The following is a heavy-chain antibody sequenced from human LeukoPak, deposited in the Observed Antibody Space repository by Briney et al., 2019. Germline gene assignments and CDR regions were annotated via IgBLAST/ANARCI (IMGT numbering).Heavy chain of an antibody. CDR2: IKQDGSEK. Sequence: GGSLRLSCAASGFTFSSYWMSWVRQAPGKGLEWVANIKQDGSEKYYVDSVKGRFTISRDNAKNSLYLQMNSLRAEDTAVYYCTRGVYCSGGSCYTYYFDYWGQGTLVTVSS. D-gene: IGHD2-15*01. J-gene: IGHJ4*02. CDR1: GFTFSSYW. CDR3: TRGVYCSGGSCYTYYFDY. V-gene: IGHV3-7*01.